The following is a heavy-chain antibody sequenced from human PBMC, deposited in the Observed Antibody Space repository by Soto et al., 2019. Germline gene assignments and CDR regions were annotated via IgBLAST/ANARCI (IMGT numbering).Heavy chain of an antibody. Sequence: QVQLQESGPGLVKPSETLSLTCAVSGASISSGNWWSWVRQPPGKGLEWIGEIIHTGNTNYNPSLKSRVTISVDKSNNQVSLSLRFVTAADTAVYYCASYIVPYVFDYWGPGTLATVSS. D-gene: IGHD5-12*01. CDR2: IIHTGNT. V-gene: IGHV4-4*02. CDR1: GASISSGNW. J-gene: IGHJ4*02. CDR3: ASYIVPYVFDY.